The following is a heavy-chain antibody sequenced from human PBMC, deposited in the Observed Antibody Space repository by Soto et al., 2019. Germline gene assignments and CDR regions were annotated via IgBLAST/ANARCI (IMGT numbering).Heavy chain of an antibody. V-gene: IGHV3-11*01. D-gene: IGHD3-3*01. Sequence: PGGSLRLSXAVSGFTFSDYYMSWIRQAPGKGLERVSYISSRGSSIYYADSVKGRFTISRDNAKNSLYLQMNGLRAEDTAVYYCARGYYDFWSGYYISPYGMDVWGQGTTVTVSS. CDR1: GFTFSDYY. J-gene: IGHJ6*02. CDR2: ISSRGSSI. CDR3: ARGYYDFWSGYYISPYGMDV.